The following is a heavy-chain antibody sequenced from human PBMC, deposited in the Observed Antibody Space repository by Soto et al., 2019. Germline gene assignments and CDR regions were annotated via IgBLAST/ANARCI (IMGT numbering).Heavy chain of an antibody. CDR1: GGSISSSNW. D-gene: IGHD3-3*01. V-gene: IGHV4-4*02. J-gene: IGHJ3*02. Sequence: PSETLSLTCAVSGGSISSSNWWSCVRQPPGKGLEWIGEIYHSGSTNYNPSLKSRVTISVDKSKNQFSLKLSSVTAADTAVYYCARGLRITIFGVGSAFDIWGQGTMVTVSS. CDR2: IYHSGST. CDR3: ARGLRITIFGVGSAFDI.